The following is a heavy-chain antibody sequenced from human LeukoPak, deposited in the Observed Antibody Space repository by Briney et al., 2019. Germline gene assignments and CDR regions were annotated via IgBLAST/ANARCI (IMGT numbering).Heavy chain of an antibody. J-gene: IGHJ6*02. Sequence: SSETLSLTCAVYGGSFSGYYWSWLRQPPGKGLEWIGQINHSGSTNYNPSLKSRVTISVDTSKNQFSLKLSSVTAADTAVYYCASATLFTMVRGVIRHYYYGMDVWGQGTTVTVSS. CDR2: INHSGST. CDR3: ASATLFTMVRGVIRHYYYGMDV. D-gene: IGHD3-10*01. V-gene: IGHV4-34*01. CDR1: GGSFSGYY.